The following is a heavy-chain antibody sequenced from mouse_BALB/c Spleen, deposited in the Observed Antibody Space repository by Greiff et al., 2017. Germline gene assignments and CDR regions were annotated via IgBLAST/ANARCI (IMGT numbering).Heavy chain of an antibody. J-gene: IGHJ1*01. D-gene: IGHD2-2*01. CDR3: ARGAYGYDIDWYFDV. CDR1: GYSFTSYY. V-gene: IGHV1-28*01. CDR2: IDPFNGGT. Sequence: EVQLQQSGPELMKPGASVKISCKASGYSFTSYYMHWVKQSHGKSLEWIGYIDPFNGGTSYNQKFKGKATLTVDKSSSTAYMHLSSLTSEDSAVYYCARGAYGYDIDWYFDVWGAGTTVTVSS.